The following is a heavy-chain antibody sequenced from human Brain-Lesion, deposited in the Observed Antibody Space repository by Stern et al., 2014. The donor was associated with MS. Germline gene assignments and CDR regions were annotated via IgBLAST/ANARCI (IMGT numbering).Heavy chain of an antibody. Sequence: VQLVESGAEVKKPGASVKVSCKASGYTFTGYSMHWVRQAPGQGLEWVAWINPKSGVTNDAQKFQGWVTMTRDTSINTAYMELSRLRSDDTAVYYCATYYYDSTGYNDFWGQGTLVTVSS. CDR3: ATYYYDSTGYNDF. V-gene: IGHV1-2*04. D-gene: IGHD3-22*01. CDR1: GYTFTGYS. J-gene: IGHJ4*02. CDR2: INPKSGVT.